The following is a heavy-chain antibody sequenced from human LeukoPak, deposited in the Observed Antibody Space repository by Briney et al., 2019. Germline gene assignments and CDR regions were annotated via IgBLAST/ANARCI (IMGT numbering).Heavy chain of an antibody. CDR1: GFTVRSNS. CDR2: IYSGGNT. Sequence: GGSLRLSCAASGFTVRSNSMNWVRQAPGKGLQWVSVIYSGGNTYYADSVKGRFTISRDNSKNTLYLQMNSLRAEDTAIYYCARENNFGSGMDVWGQGTTVTVSS. V-gene: IGHV3-53*01. D-gene: IGHD3-10*01. CDR3: ARENNFGSGMDV. J-gene: IGHJ6*02.